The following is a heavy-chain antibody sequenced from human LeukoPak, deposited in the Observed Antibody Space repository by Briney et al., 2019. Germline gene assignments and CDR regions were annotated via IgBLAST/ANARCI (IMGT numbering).Heavy chain of an antibody. Sequence: GSLRLSCVASEFDFFSYGMQWVRQAPGKGLVWVSRIFTDGSTTSYADSVKGRFTISRDNAKNTLYLEMKSLRVEDTAVYYCARELPREVTLDSWGQGTLVTVSP. D-gene: IGHD2-21*02. J-gene: IGHJ5*01. CDR1: EFDFFSYG. V-gene: IGHV3-74*01. CDR3: ARELPREVTLDS. CDR2: IFTDGSTT.